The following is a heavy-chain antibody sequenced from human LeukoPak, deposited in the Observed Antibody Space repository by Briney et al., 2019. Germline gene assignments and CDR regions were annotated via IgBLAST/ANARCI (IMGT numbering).Heavy chain of an antibody. CDR3: ARGPYNPIVVVTHLSAPTAGYFQH. CDR1: GGSFSGYY. J-gene: IGHJ1*01. V-gene: IGHV4-34*01. D-gene: IGHD3-22*01. CDR2: INHSGST. Sequence: SETLSLTCAVYGGSFSGYYWSWIRQPPGKGLEWIGEINHSGSTNYNPSLKSRVTISVDTSKNQFSLKLSSVAAADTAVYYCARGPYNPIVVVTHLSAPTAGYFQHWGRGTLVTVSS.